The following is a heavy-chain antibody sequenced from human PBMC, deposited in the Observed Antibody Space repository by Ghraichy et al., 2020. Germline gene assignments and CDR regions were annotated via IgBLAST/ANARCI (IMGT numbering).Heavy chain of an antibody. CDR1: GGSFSGYY. CDR2: INHSGST. D-gene: IGHD6-13*01. CDR3: ARGGGTWYYIYYGMDV. V-gene: IGHV4-34*01. J-gene: IGHJ6*02. Sequence: SETLSLTCAVYGGSFSGYYWSWIRQPPGKGLEWIGEINHSGSTNYNPSLKSRVTISVDTSKNQFSLKLSSVTAADTAVYYCARGGGTWYYIYYGMDVWGQGTTVTVSS.